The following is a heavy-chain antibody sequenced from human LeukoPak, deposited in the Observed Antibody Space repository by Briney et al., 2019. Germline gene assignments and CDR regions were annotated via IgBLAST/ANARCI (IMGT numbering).Heavy chain of an antibody. D-gene: IGHD3-3*02. J-gene: IGHJ4*02. Sequence: GRSLRLSCAASGFTFSSYGMHWVRQAPGKGLEWVAVISYDGSNKYYADSVKGRFTISRDNSKNTLYLQMNSLRAEDTAVYYCAKSGAFSSFDYWGQGTLVTVSS. CDR1: GFTFSSYG. CDR2: ISYDGSNK. CDR3: AKSGAFSSFDY. V-gene: IGHV3-30*18.